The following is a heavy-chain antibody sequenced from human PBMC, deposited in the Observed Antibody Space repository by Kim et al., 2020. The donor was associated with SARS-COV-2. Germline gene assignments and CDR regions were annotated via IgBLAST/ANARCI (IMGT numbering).Heavy chain of an antibody. Sequence: NPSLTSRVTISVDTSKNQFSLKLSSVTAADTAVYYCARATVTTMGDAFDIWGQGTMVTVSS. V-gene: IGHV4-34*01. D-gene: IGHD4-17*01. J-gene: IGHJ3*02. CDR3: ARATVTTMGDAFDI.